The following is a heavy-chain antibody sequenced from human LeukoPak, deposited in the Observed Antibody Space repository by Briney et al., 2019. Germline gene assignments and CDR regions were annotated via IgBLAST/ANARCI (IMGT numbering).Heavy chain of an antibody. V-gene: IGHV4-39*07. CDR2: IYHSGST. CDR1: GGSISSSRYS. D-gene: IGHD3-3*01. J-gene: IGHJ4*02. Sequence: SETLALTCTVSGGSISSSRYSWGWIRQPPGKGLEWIGEIYHSGSTNYNPSLKSRVTISVDKSKNQFSLKLSSVTAADTAVYYCARRGGIHLEYFDYWGQGTLVTVSS. CDR3: ARRGGIHLEYFDY.